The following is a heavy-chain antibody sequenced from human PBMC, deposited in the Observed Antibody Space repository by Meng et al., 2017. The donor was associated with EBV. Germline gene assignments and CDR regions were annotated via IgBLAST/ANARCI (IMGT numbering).Heavy chain of an antibody. CDR1: GGTFRNYA. CDR2: FLPTLGAP. CDR3: ASESGRGYTPDY. J-gene: IGHJ4*02. D-gene: IGHD3-10*01. Sequence: GQLGQVAAGGKKPGSSVKVSCKPSGGTFRNYAISWVRQAPGQGLEWLGGFLPTLGAPNYAQKFHGRVSITADESTSTHYMDLSSLRSEDTAVYYCASESGRGYTPDYWGQGTLVTVSS. V-gene: IGHV1-69*01.